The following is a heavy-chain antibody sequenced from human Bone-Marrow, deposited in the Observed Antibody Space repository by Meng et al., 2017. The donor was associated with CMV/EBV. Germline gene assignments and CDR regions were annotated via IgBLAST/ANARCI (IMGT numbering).Heavy chain of an antibody. CDR2: IYYSGTT. J-gene: IGHJ3*02. Sequence: GPLRLSCTVSGGSISSSSYNWVWIRQPPGKGLEYIANIYYSGTTYYHPSLKRRVTLAVDTSKNQFSLNLSTVPASDPAVYYCARMPAMFDVFEIWGQGTMVTVSS. CDR3: ARMPAMFDVFEI. CDR1: GGSISSSSYN. V-gene: IGHV4-39*07. D-gene: IGHD2-2*01.